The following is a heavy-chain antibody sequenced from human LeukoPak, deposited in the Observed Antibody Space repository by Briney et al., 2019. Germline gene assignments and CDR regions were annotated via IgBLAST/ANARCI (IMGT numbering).Heavy chain of an antibody. D-gene: IGHD2-21*01. V-gene: IGHV3-23*01. CDR2: ISDNSNT. CDR3: AKAPVTTCRGAYCYPFDY. J-gene: IGHJ4*02. CDR1: GLTLSSYA. Sequence: GGSLRLSCAASGLTLSSYAMGWVRQAPGKGLEWVSAISDNSNTYHADSVKGRFTISRDSSKNTLFLQMNRLRPEDAAVYYCAKAPVTTCRGAYCYPFDYWGQGTLVTVSS.